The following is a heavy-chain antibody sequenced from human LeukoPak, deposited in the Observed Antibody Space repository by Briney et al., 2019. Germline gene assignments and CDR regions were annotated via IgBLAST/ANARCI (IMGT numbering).Heavy chain of an antibody. CDR1: GGSVSNGDYY. V-gene: IGHV4-61*08. CDR3: ARDQGSPYYGMDV. CDR2: IYYSGST. D-gene: IGHD6-13*01. Sequence: PSETLSLTCTVSGGSVSNGDYYWSWIRQPPGKGLEWIGYIYYSGSTNYNPSLKSRVTISVDTSKNQFSLKLSSVTAADTAVYYCARDQGSPYYGMDVWGQGTTVTVSS. J-gene: IGHJ6*02.